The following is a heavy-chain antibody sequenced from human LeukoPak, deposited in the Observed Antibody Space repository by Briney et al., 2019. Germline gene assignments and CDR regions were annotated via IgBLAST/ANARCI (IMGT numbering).Heavy chain of an antibody. Sequence: GGSLRLSCAASGFTFSDYYMNWVRQAPGKGLEWVSSISSSSTIYYADSVKGRFTISRDNAKNSLYLQMNSLRAEDTAVCYCARKIWFGEYYFDYWGQGTLVTVSS. CDR3: ARKIWFGEYYFDY. CDR2: ISSSSTI. V-gene: IGHV3-69-1*01. CDR1: GFTFSDYY. D-gene: IGHD3-10*01. J-gene: IGHJ4*02.